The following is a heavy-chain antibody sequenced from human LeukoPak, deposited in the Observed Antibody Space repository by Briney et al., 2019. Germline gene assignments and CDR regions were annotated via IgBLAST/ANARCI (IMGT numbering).Heavy chain of an antibody. CDR1: GFTFSTYE. CDR3: ARSRVAALQASDY. Sequence: GGSLRLSCAASGFTFSTYEMNWVRQAPGKGLEWVSYISSSGSTIYYADSVKGRFTISRDNAKNSLYLQMNSLRAEDTAVYYCARSRVAALQASDYWGQGTLLTVSS. V-gene: IGHV3-48*03. J-gene: IGHJ4*02. D-gene: IGHD6-6*01. CDR2: ISSSGSTI.